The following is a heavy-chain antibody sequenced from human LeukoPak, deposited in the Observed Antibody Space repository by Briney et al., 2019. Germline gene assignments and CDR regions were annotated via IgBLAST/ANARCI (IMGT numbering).Heavy chain of an antibody. CDR1: GYTFTGYY. D-gene: IGHD3-22*01. CDR2: INPNSGGT. J-gene: IGHJ4*02. CDR3: ATIDGHYDSSGY. V-gene: IGHV1-2*02. Sequence: GASVKVSCKASGYTFTGYYMHWVRQAPGQGLEWMGWINPNSGGTNYAQKFQGRVTMTRDTSISTAYMELNRLRSDDTAVYYCATIDGHYDSSGYWGQGTLVIVSS.